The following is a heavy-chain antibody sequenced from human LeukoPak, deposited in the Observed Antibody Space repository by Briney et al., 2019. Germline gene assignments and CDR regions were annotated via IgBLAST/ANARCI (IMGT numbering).Heavy chain of an antibody. J-gene: IGHJ2*01. V-gene: IGHV3-21*01. D-gene: IGHD6-19*01. CDR3: ARERSRGIAVAGGGHWYFDL. Sequence: GGSLRLSCAASGFTFSSYSMNWVRQAPGKGLEWVSSISSSSYIYYADSVKGRFTISRDNAKNSLYLQMNSLRAEDTAVYYCARERSRGIAVAGGGHWYFDLWGRGTLVTVSS. CDR2: ISSSSYI. CDR1: GFTFSSYS.